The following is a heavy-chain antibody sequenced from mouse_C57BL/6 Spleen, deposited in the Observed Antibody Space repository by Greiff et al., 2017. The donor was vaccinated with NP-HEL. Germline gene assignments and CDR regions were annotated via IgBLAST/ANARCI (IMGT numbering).Heavy chain of an antibody. V-gene: IGHV1-82*01. J-gene: IGHJ4*01. Sequence: QVQLQQSGPELVKPGASVKISCKASGYAFSSSWMNWVKQRPGKGLEWIGRIYPGDGDANYNGKFKGKATLTADKSSSTAYMQLSSLTSEDSAVYFCARDDGYYPLYAMDYWGQGTSVTVSS. CDR2: IYPGDGDA. CDR1: GYAFSSSW. D-gene: IGHD2-3*01. CDR3: ARDDGYYPLYAMDY.